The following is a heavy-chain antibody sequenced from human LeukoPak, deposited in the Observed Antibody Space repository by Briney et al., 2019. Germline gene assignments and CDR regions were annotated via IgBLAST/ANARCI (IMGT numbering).Heavy chain of an antibody. CDR3: ARAPGYSSSWGMYYFDY. V-gene: IGHV1-46*01. J-gene: IGHJ4*02. Sequence: HEASVKVSCKASGYTFTSYYMHWVRQAPGQGLEWMGIINPSGGSTSYAQKFQGGVTMTRDTSTSTVYMELSSLRSEDTAAYYCARAPGYSSSWGMYYFDYWGQGTLVTVSS. CDR1: GYTFTSYY. CDR2: INPSGGST. D-gene: IGHD6-13*01.